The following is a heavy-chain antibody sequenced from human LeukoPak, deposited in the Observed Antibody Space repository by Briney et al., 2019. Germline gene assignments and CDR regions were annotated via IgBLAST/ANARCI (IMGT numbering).Heavy chain of an antibody. V-gene: IGHV1-69*01. CDR3: ARDPYYDSSGYYPSRGDWFDP. J-gene: IGHJ5*02. CDR1: GGTFISYA. D-gene: IGHD3-22*01. CDR2: IIPIFGTA. Sequence: SVKVSSKASGGTFISYAISWVRQAPGQGLEWMEGIIPIFGTANYAQKFQGRVTITADESTSTAYMELSSLRSEDTAVYYCARDPYYDSSGYYPSRGDWFDPWGQGTLVTVSS.